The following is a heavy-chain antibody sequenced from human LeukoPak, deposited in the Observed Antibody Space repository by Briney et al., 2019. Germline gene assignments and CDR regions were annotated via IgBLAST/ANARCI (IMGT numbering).Heavy chain of an antibody. CDR2: INHSGST. CDR3: ARFRRGAHYYDFWSGYNGNYYYGMDV. V-gene: IGHV4-34*01. D-gene: IGHD3-3*01. J-gene: IGHJ6*02. Sequence: SETLSLTCAVYGGSLSGYYWSWIRQPPGKGLEWIGEINHSGSTNYNPSLKSRVTISVDTSKNQFSLKLSSVTAADTAVYYCARFRRGAHYYDFWSGYNGNYYYGMDVWGQGTTVTVSS. CDR1: GGSLSGYY.